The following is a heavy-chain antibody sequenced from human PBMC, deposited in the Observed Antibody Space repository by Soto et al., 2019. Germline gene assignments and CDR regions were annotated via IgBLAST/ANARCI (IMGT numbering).Heavy chain of an antibody. CDR2: ISSSSSYR. CDR1: GFTFSSYN. D-gene: IGHD2-15*01. CDR3: ASTVVTGY. J-gene: IGHJ4*02. Sequence: PGGSLRLSCVASGFTFSSYNMNWVRQAPGKGLEWVSSISSSSSYRDYADSVKGRFTTSRDNAKNSLYLQMNSLRAEDTALYYCASTVVTGYWGQGTLVTVSS. V-gene: IGHV3-21*01.